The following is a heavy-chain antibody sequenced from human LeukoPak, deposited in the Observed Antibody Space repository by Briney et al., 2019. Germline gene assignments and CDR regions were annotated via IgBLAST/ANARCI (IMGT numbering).Heavy chain of an antibody. J-gene: IGHJ4*02. CDR2: ISSSSSYI. Sequence: GGSLRLSCAASGFSFSSYSKNWVRQAPGKGLEWVSSISSSSSYIYYADSVKGRFAISRDNAKNSLYLQMNSLRAEDTAVYYCARQGITIFGVVNDYWGQGTLVTVSS. CDR3: ARQGITIFGVVNDY. V-gene: IGHV3-21*01. CDR1: GFSFSSYS. D-gene: IGHD3-3*01.